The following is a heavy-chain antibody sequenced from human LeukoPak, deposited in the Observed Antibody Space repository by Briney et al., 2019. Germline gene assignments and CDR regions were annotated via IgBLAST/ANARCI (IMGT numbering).Heavy chain of an antibody. CDR1: GFTFSSNG. V-gene: IGHV3-53*01. Sequence: PGGSLRLSCAASGFTFSSNGMNWVRQAPGKGLEWVSLIYSGGSTYYADSVKGRFTISRDNSKNTLYLQMNSLRAEDTAVYYCARLSALPMYGGYFDYWGQGTLVTVSS. J-gene: IGHJ4*02. D-gene: IGHD4/OR15-4a*01. CDR3: ARLSALPMYGGYFDY. CDR2: IYSGGST.